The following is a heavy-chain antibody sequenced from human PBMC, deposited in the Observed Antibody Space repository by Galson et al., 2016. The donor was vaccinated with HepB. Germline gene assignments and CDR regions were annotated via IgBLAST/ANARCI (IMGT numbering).Heavy chain of an antibody. CDR1: GFTVSSNY. V-gene: IGHV3-53*01. D-gene: IGHD6-13*01. CDR3: ARDAPYSRAFT. CDR2: VYVGGST. J-gene: IGHJ5*02. Sequence: SLRLSCAASGFTVSSNYMSWVRQAPGKGLEWASVVYVGGSTYYADSVKGRFTISRDNSKNTVYLQMSSLRAEDTAVYYCARDAPYSRAFTWGQGTLVTVSS.